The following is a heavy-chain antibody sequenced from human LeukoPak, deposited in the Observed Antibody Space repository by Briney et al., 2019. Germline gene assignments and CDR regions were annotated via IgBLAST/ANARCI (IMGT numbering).Heavy chain of an antibody. D-gene: IGHD3-3*01. V-gene: IGHV3-23*01. J-gene: IGHJ4*02. CDR2: ISGSGGST. Sequence: GGSLRLSCAASGFTFSSYAMSWVRQAPGKGLEWASAISGSGGSTYYADSVKGRFTISRDNSKNTLYLQMNSLRAEDTAVYYCAKGGAIFGVVDYWGQGTLVTVSS. CDR3: AKGGAIFGVVDY. CDR1: GFTFSSYA.